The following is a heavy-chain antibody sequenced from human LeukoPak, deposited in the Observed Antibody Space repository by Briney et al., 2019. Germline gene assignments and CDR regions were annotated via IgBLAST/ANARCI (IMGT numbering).Heavy chain of an antibody. CDR3: GREDRFGYNYAYGLDV. CDR1: GFIVSNNY. J-gene: IGHJ6*02. V-gene: IGHV3-11*06. D-gene: IGHD5-18*01. CDR2: MRRGSDYK. Sequence: GGSLRLSCAASGFIVSNNYMSWVRQTPGKGLQRVSYMRRGSDYKAYEDSVKGRFTISRDNGKNTLYLQMSSLRAEDTAVYYCGREDRFGYNYAYGLDVWGPGTTVTVS.